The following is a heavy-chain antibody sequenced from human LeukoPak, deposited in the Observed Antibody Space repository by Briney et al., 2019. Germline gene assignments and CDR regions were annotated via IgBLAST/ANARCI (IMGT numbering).Heavy chain of an antibody. CDR1: GFTFGDYA. CDR3: IRGLDSSGYYYFDY. Sequence: GGSLRLSCTASGFTFGDYAMSWFRQAPGKGLEWVGFIRSKAYGGTTEYAASVKGRFTISRDDSKSIAYLQMNSLKTEDTAVYYCIRGLDSSGYYYFDYWGQGTLVTVSS. J-gene: IGHJ4*02. V-gene: IGHV3-49*03. CDR2: IRSKAYGGTT. D-gene: IGHD3-22*01.